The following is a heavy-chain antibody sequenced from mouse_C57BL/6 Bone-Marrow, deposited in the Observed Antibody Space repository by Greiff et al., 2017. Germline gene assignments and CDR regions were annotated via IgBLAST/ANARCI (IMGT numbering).Heavy chain of an antibody. CDR3: TSILRCDD. D-gene: IGHD1-1*01. J-gene: IGHJ2*01. CDR2: IYPENGDT. CDR1: GFNFKDDY. V-gene: IGHV14-4*01. Sequence: VQLQQSGAELVRPGASVKLSCTASGFNFKDDYMHWVKQRPEKGLEWIGWIYPENGDTEYASKFTGKATITADTSSNTAYLQLSSLTSEDTAIYYCTSILRCDDWGQGTTRTVSS.